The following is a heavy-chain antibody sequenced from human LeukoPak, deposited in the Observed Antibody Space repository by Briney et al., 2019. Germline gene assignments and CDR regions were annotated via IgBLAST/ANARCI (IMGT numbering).Heavy chain of an antibody. V-gene: IGHV3-30*02. D-gene: IGHD3-10*01. CDR2: IRYDGSNK. Sequence: GGSLRLSCAASGFTFSSYGMHWVRQAPGKGLEWVAFIRYDGSNKYYADSVKGRFTISRDNSKNTLCLQMNSLRAEDTAVYYCAKDWVPYYYGSGSSYNWFDPWGQGTLVTVSS. J-gene: IGHJ5*02. CDR1: GFTFSSYG. CDR3: AKDWVPYYYGSGSSYNWFDP.